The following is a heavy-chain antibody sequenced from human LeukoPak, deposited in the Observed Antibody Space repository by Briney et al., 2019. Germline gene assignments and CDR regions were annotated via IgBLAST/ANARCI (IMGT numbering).Heavy chain of an antibody. J-gene: IGHJ4*02. CDR3: ARDGRLLTYYFDY. CDR2: ISYDGSNK. Sequence: PGGSLRLSCAASELTFSSYAMHWVRQAPGKGLEWVAVISYDGSNKYYADSVKGRFTISRDNSKNTLYLQMNSLRAEDTAVYYCARDGRLLTYYFDYWGQGTLVTVSS. V-gene: IGHV3-30*01. D-gene: IGHD1-26*01. CDR1: ELTFSSYA.